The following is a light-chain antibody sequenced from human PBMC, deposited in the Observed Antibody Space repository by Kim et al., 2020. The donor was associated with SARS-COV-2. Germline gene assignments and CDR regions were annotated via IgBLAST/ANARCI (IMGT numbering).Light chain of an antibody. CDR3: QKYNSAPWT. Sequence: ASVVDSVTITCRASPDIANSLAWYQQKPGKVPQVLIYAASTWQSGVPSRFSGSGSGTEFTLTIGSLQTEDVATYYCQKYNSAPWTFGPGTKVDIK. CDR1: PDIANS. CDR2: AAS. J-gene: IGKJ1*01. V-gene: IGKV1-27*01.